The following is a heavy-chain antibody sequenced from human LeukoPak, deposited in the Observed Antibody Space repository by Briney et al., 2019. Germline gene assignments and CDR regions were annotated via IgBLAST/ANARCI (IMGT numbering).Heavy chain of an antibody. V-gene: IGHV4-4*07. CDR1: GGSISYYY. D-gene: IGHD5-18*01. Sequence: SETLSLTCTVSGGSISYYYWSWIRQPAGKGLEWIGRIYTSGSTNYNPSLKSRVTMSLDTSKNQFSLKLRSVTAVDTAVYYCARTAVDTARHFDYWGQGILVTVSS. CDR2: IYTSGST. J-gene: IGHJ4*02. CDR3: ARTAVDTARHFDY.